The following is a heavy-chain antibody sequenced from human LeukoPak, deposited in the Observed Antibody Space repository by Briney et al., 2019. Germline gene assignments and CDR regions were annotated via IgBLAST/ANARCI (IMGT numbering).Heavy chain of an antibody. CDR2: IYYSGST. Sequence: SETLSLTCTVSGGSISSYYWSWIRQSPGMGLEWIGYIYYSGSTNYNPSLKSRVTISVDTSKNQFSLKLSSATAADTAVYYCAKGPMITFGGVIATPFDYWGQGTLVTVSS. J-gene: IGHJ4*02. V-gene: IGHV4-59*01. D-gene: IGHD3-16*02. CDR1: GGSISSYY. CDR3: AKGPMITFGGVIATPFDY.